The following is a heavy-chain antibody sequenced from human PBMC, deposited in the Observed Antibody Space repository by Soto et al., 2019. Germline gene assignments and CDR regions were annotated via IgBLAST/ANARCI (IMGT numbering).Heavy chain of an antibody. CDR2: ISGSGGST. V-gene: IGHV3-23*01. CDR1: GFTFSSYA. J-gene: IGHJ6*02. Sequence: XGSLRLSCAAAGFTFSSYAMSWVRQAPGKGLEWVSAISGSGGSTYYADSVKGRFTISRDNSKNTLYLQMNSLRAEDTAVYYCAKEIGRGTLYYYYGMDVWGQGTTVTVSS. CDR3: AKEIGRGTLYYYYGMDV. D-gene: IGHD1-1*01.